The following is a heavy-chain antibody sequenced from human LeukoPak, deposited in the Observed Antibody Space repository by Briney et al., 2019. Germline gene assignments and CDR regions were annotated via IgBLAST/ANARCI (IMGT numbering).Heavy chain of an antibody. CDR1: GFAFSSYA. CDR2: ISGSGGST. CDR3: AKVGSAGWFGELSFDY. J-gene: IGHJ4*02. D-gene: IGHD3-10*01. V-gene: IGHV3-23*01. Sequence: GGSLRLSCAASGFAFSSYAMSWVRQAPGKGLEWVSAISGSGGSTYYADSVKGRFTISRDNSKNTLYLQMNSLRAEDTAVYYCAKVGSAGWFGELSFDYWGQGTLVTVSS.